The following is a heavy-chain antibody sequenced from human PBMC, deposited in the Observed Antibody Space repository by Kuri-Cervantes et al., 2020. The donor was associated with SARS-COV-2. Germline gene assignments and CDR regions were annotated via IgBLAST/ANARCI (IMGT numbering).Heavy chain of an antibody. CDR1: GYTFTGYY. V-gene: IGHV1-24*01. D-gene: IGHD1-26*01. CDR3: ATAPGFVGATKGGNWFDP. CDR2: FDPEDGET. Sequence: ASVKVSCKASGYTFTGYYMHWVRQAPGQGLEWMGGFDPEDGETIYAQKFQGRVTMTEDTSTDTAYMELSSLRSEDTAVYYCATAPGFVGATKGGNWFDPWGQGTLVTVSS. J-gene: IGHJ5*02.